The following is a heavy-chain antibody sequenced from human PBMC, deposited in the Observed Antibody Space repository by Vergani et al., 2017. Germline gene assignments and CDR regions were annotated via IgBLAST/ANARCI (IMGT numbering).Heavy chain of an antibody. Sequence: QVQLVQSGAEVKKPGSSVKVSCKASGGTFSSYAISWVRQAPGQGLEWMGRIIPIFGTANYAQKFQGRVTITADESTSTAYMELSSLRSEYTAVYYSAREFSGAITWIYHTYTWFDPWGQGTLVTVSS. J-gene: IGHJ5*02. D-gene: IGHD5-12*01. CDR3: AREFSGAITWIYHTYTWFDP. CDR1: GGTFSSYA. CDR2: IIPIFGTA. V-gene: IGHV1-69*18.